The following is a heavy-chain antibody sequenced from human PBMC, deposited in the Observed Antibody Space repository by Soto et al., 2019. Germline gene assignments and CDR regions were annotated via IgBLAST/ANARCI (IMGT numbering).Heavy chain of an antibody. V-gene: IGHV1-69*05. CDR1: GGTFSSYA. Sequence: QVQLVQSGAEVKKPGSSVKVSCKASGGTFSSYAISWVRQAPGQGLEWMGGIIPIFGTANYAQKFQGRVTITXXEXTIXAYMELSSLRSEDTAVYYCARESTVVTPGTNWFDPWGQGTLVTVSS. J-gene: IGHJ5*02. CDR3: ARESTVVTPGTNWFDP. CDR2: IIPIFGTA. D-gene: IGHD4-17*01.